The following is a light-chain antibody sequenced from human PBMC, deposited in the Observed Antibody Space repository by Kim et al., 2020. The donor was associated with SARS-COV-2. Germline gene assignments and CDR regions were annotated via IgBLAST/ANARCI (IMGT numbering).Light chain of an antibody. J-gene: IGKJ4*01. Sequence: LSPGESATLSCRASQSVSSYLAWYQQKPGQAPRLLIYDASNRATGIPARFSGSGSGTDFTLTISSLEPEDFVVYYCQQRINWPITFGGGTKVDIK. V-gene: IGKV3-11*01. CDR2: DAS. CDR3: QQRINWPIT. CDR1: QSVSSY.